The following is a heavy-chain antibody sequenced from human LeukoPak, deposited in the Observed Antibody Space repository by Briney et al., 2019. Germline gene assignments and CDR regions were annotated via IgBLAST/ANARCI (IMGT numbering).Heavy chain of an antibody. J-gene: IGHJ4*02. CDR1: GFTFITYT. Sequence: PGGSLRLSCAASGFTFITYTMNWVRQAPGKGLEWVSSISGSSSYIYYADSLKGRFTISRHNAKNSLYLQMNSLRAEDTAVYYCARDQGRYCSGGSCSLFDYWGQGTLVTVSS. D-gene: IGHD2-15*01. V-gene: IGHV3-21*01. CDR2: ISGSSSYI. CDR3: ARDQGRYCSGGSCSLFDY.